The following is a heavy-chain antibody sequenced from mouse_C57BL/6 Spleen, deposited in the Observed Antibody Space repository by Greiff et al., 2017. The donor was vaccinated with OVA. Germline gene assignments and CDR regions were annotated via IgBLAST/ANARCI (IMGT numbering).Heavy chain of an antibody. J-gene: IGHJ4*01. Sequence: VHLVESGPGLVAPSQSLSITCTVSGFSLTSYAISWVRQPPGKGLEWLGVIWTGGGTNYNSALKSRLSISKDNSKSQVFLKMNSLQTDDTARYYCARNGYDGNYYAMDYWGQGTSVTVSS. CDR1: GFSLTSYA. D-gene: IGHD2-2*01. CDR3: ARNGYDGNYYAMDY. V-gene: IGHV2-9-1*01. CDR2: IWTGGGT.